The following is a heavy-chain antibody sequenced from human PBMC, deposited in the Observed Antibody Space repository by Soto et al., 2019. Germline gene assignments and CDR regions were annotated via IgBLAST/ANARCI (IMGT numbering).Heavy chain of an antibody. J-gene: IGHJ4*02. CDR1: GFTFSSYS. D-gene: IGHD1-7*01. Sequence: PGGSLRLSCAASGFTFSSYSMNWVRQAPGKGLEWVSSISSSSSYIYYADSVKGRFTISRDNAKNPLYLQMNSLRAEDTAVYYCARVRKTGTTYDWGQGTLVTVSS. CDR3: ARVRKTGTTYD. V-gene: IGHV3-21*01. CDR2: ISSSSSYI.